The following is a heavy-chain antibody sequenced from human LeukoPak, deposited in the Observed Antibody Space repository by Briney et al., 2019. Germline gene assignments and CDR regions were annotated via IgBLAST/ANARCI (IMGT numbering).Heavy chain of an antibody. V-gene: IGHV3-53*01. CDR1: GFTASSNS. CDR2: IYSGGNT. CDR3: AKLYVLLWFGESDY. Sequence: GGSLRLSCTVSGFTASSNSWSWVRQAPGKGLEWVPFIYSGGNTHYSDSVKGRFTISRDNSKNTLYLQMNSLRAEDTAVYYCAKLYVLLWFGESDYWGQGTLVTVSS. J-gene: IGHJ4*02. D-gene: IGHD3-10*01.